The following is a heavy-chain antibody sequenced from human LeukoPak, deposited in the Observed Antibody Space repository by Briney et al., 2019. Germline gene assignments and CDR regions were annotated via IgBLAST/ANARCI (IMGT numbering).Heavy chain of an antibody. V-gene: IGHV4-39*01. CDR3: ARYVRTILEGYYFDY. J-gene: IGHJ4*02. Sequence: SETLSLTCTVSGGSISSSSYYWGWIRQPPGKGLEWIGTISYSGSTYYNVSLKSRVTISVDTSKNQFSLKLSSVTAADTAVFYCARYVRTILEGYYFDYWGQGTLVTVSS. CDR2: ISYSGST. CDR1: GGSISSSSYY. D-gene: IGHD3-3*01.